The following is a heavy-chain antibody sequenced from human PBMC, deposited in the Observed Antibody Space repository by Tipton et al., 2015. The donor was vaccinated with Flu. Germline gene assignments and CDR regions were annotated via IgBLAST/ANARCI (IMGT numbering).Heavy chain of an antibody. Sequence: GSLRLSCAASGFTFSSYAMSWVRQAPGKGLEWVSAISGSGGSTYYADSVKGRFTISRDNSKNTLYLQMNSLRAEDTAVYYCAKEDSYYGTGGESAFDIWGQGTMVTVSS. CDR1: GFTFSSYA. CDR2: ISGSGGST. V-gene: IGHV3-23*01. CDR3: AKEDSYYGTGGESAFDI. J-gene: IGHJ3*02. D-gene: IGHD1-26*01.